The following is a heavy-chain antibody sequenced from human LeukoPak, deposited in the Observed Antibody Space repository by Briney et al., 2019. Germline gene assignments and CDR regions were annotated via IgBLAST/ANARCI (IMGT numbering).Heavy chain of an antibody. CDR2: IYDTGSL. CDR3: ARGSYHFDP. J-gene: IGHJ5*02. CDR1: GGSISGYY. Sequence: SETLSLTCNVRGGSISGYYWSWIRQSPGKGLERIGYIYDTGSLSYNPSLKSRVTILADTSKNHFSLNLRSVTAADTAVYYCARGSYHFDPWGQGTLVTVSS. V-gene: IGHV4-59*01.